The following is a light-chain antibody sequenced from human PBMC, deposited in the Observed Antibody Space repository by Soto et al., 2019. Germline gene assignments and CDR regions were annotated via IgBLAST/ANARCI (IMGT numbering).Light chain of an antibody. CDR1: QRVSSN. V-gene: IGKV3-15*01. J-gene: IGKJ4*01. CDR3: QQYNSWPLT. Sequence: EIVMTQSPATLSVSPGERATLSCRASQRVSSNLAWYQQKPGQAPRLLIYGASTRATGIPARFSGSGSGTEFTLTIGSLQSEDFAVYYCQQYNSWPLTFGGGTKVDIK. CDR2: GAS.